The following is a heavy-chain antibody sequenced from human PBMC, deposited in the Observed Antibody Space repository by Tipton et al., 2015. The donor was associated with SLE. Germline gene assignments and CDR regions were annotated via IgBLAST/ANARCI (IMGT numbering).Heavy chain of an antibody. V-gene: IGHV4-34*01. CDR1: GGSFSGYY. CDR2: INHSGST. CDR3: ARESD. J-gene: IGHJ4*02. Sequence: LRLSCAVYGGSFSGYYWSWIRQPPGKGLEWIGEINHSGSTNYNPSLKSRVTISVDTSKNQFSLKLSSVTAADTAVYYCARESDWGQGTLVTVSS. D-gene: IGHD3-3*01.